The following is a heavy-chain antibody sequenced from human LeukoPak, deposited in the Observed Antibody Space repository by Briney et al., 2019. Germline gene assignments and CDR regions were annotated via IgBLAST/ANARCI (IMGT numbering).Heavy chain of an antibody. CDR3: ATDYCSGGSCYSGYYYYYMDV. J-gene: IGHJ6*03. Sequence: GGSLRLSCAAPGFTFSSYAMSWVRQAPGKGLEWVPAISGSGGSTYYADSVKGRFTISRDNSKNTLYLQMNSLRAEDTAVYYCATDYCSGGSCYSGYYYYYMDVWGKGTTVTVSS. CDR1: GFTFSSYA. CDR2: ISGSGGST. D-gene: IGHD2-15*01. V-gene: IGHV3-23*01.